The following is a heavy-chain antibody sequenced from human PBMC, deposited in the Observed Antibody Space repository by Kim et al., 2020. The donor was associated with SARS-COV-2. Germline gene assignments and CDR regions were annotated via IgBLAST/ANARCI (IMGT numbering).Heavy chain of an antibody. CDR3: ARDLLKDYGGAYYYYYGMDV. J-gene: IGHJ6*02. V-gene: IGHV1-3*01. CDR2: INAGNGNT. D-gene: IGHD4-17*01. CDR1: GYTFTSYA. Sequence: ASVKFSCKASGYTFTSYAMHWVRQAPGQRLEWMGWINAGNGNTKYSQKFQGRVTITRDTSASTAYMELSSLRSEDTAVYYCARDLLKDYGGAYYYYYGMDVWGQGTTVTVSS.